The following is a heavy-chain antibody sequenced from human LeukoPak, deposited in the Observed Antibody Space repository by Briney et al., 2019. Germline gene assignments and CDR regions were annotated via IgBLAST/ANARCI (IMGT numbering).Heavy chain of an antibody. CDR2: IYSGGST. J-gene: IGHJ4*02. Sequence: PGGSLRLSCAASGFTVSSNYMSWVRQAPGKGLEWVSVIYSGGSTYYADSVKGRFTISRDNSKNTLYRQMNSLRAEDTAVYYCARDLGYDSSGYYYYWGQGTLVTVSS. CDR1: GFTVSSNY. CDR3: ARDLGYDSSGYYYY. V-gene: IGHV3-66*01. D-gene: IGHD3-22*01.